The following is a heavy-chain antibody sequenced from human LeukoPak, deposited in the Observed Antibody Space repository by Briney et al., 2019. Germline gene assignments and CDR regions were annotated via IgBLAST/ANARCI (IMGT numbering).Heavy chain of an antibody. CDR2: ISAYNGNT. CDR1: GYTFTSYD. CDR3: ARVYAPYYDYVWGSYSLNDY. V-gene: IGHV1-18*01. D-gene: IGHD3-16*01. Sequence: ASVKVSCKASGYTFTSYDISWVRQAPGQGLEWMGWISAYNGNTNYAQKLQGRVTMTTDTSTSTAYMELRSLRSDDTAVYYCARVYAPYYDYVWGSYSLNDYWGQGTLVTVSS. J-gene: IGHJ4*02.